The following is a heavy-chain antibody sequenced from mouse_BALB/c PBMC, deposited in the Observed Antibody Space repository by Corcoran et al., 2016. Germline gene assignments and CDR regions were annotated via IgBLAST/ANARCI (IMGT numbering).Heavy chain of an antibody. V-gene: IGHV14-3*02. J-gene: IGHJ1*01. CDR2: IDPANGNT. CDR3: ANWDWYFDF. Sequence: EVQLQQSGAELVKPGASVKLSCTASGFNIKDTYMHWVKQRPEQGLEWIGRIDPANGNTKYDPKFQGKATITADTSSNTAYLQLSSLTYEDTAVYYCANWDWYFDFWGAGTTVTVSS. D-gene: IGHD4-1*01. CDR1: GFNIKDTY.